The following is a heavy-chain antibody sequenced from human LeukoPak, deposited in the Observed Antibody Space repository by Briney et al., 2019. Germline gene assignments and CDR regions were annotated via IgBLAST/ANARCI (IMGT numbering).Heavy chain of an antibody. CDR3: AKAPVWNYYYGLDV. Sequence: GGSLRLSCPASGLTASHNVNNAMSWVRNAPGKGLEWASGITTSGSTYYEDSVKGRFTISRENSNNTLYLHMDSLRAEDTAVYYCAKAPVWNYYYGLDVWGQGTTVTVSS. D-gene: IGHD2-21*01. V-gene: IGHV3-23*01. CDR1: GLTASHNVNNA. CDR2: ITTSGST. J-gene: IGHJ6*02.